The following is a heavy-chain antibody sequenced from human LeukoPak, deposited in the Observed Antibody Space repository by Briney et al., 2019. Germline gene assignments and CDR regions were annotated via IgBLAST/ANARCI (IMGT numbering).Heavy chain of an antibody. CDR3: AKDNRRYSSRPYYMDV. V-gene: IGHV3-33*06. D-gene: IGHD6-13*01. CDR1: GFTFSSYG. CDR2: IWYDGGNK. Sequence: GGSLRLSCAASGFTFSSYGMHWVRQAPGKGLEWVAVIWYDGGNKYYADSVKGRFTISRDNSKNTLYLQMNSLRAEDTAVYYCAKDNRRYSSRPYYMDVWGKGTTVTVSS. J-gene: IGHJ6*03.